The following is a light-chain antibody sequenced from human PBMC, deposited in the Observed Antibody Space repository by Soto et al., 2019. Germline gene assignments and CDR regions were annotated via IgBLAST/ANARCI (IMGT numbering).Light chain of an antibody. J-gene: IGLJ2*01. CDR3: TSWTTSTTMI. CDR2: DVN. CDR1: SSDIGAYNF. Sequence: QSALTQPASVSGSPRQSITISCTGTSSDIGAYNFVSWYQQHPGKAPKLMLYDVNIRPSGASNRFSGSKSGNTASLAISGLQAEDEADYYCTSWTTSTTMIFGGGTKVTVL. V-gene: IGLV2-14*03.